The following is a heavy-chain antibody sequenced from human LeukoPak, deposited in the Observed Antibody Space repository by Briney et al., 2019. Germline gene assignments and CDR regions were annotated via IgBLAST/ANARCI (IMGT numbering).Heavy chain of an antibody. CDR3: ARQKASRSYYGDAFDI. Sequence: GESLKISCKGSGYSFTSYWIGWVRQMPGKGLEWMGIIYPGDSDTRYSPSFQGQVTISADKSISTAYLQWSSLKASDTAMYYCARQKASRSYYGDAFDIWGQGTMVTVSS. D-gene: IGHD1-26*01. CDR1: GYSFTSYW. V-gene: IGHV5-51*01. J-gene: IGHJ3*02. CDR2: IYPGDSDT.